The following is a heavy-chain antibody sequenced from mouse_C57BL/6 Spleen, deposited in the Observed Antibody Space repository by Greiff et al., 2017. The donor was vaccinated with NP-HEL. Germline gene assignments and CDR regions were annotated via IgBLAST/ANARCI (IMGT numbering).Heavy chain of an antibody. Sequence: EVKLVESGGGLVQPGGSMKLSCAASGFTFSDSWMDWVRQSPEKGLEWVAEIRNKANNHATYYAESVKGRFTISRDDSKSSVYLQMNSLRAEDTGIYCCTPYYYGSNLVYFDYWGQGTTLTVSS. J-gene: IGHJ2*01. D-gene: IGHD1-1*01. CDR1: GFTFSDSW. V-gene: IGHV6-6*01. CDR3: TPYYYGSNLVYFDY. CDR2: IRNKANNHAT.